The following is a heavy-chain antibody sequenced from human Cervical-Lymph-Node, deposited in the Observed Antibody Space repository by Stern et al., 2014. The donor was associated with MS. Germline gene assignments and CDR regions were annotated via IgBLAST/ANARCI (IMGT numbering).Heavy chain of an antibody. CDR1: GGSISSGGYY. D-gene: IGHD3-22*01. Sequence: QVQLQESGPGLVKPSQTLSLTCTVSGGSISSGGYYWSWIRQHPGKGLEWIGYIYYSGSTYYNPSLKSRVTISVDTSKNQFSLKLSSVTAADTAVYYCAREVVVIKMSPNWFDPWGQGTLVTVSS. CDR2: IYYSGST. V-gene: IGHV4-31*03. CDR3: AREVVVIKMSPNWFDP. J-gene: IGHJ5*02.